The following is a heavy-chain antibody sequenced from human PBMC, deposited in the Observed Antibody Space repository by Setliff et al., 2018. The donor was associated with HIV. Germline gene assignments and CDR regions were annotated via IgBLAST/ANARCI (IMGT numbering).Heavy chain of an antibody. V-gene: IGHV3-21*01. CDR3: AKGCGGAGFCYYADY. CDR1: GFNFSSHT. Sequence: GGSLRLSCAASGFNFSSHTMNWIRQAPGKGLEWVSSISSTGTYIYYADSMKGRFTISRDNAKNSLYLQMNSLRADDTAVYFCAKGCGGAGFCYYADYWGQGTVVTVSS. CDR2: ISSTGTYI. D-gene: IGHD2-21*01. J-gene: IGHJ4*02.